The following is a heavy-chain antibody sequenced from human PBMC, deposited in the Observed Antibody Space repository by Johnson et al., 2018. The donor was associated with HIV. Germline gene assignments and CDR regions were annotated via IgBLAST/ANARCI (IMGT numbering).Heavy chain of an antibody. CDR3: AREYSSLSQGAFDI. V-gene: IGHV3-30*19. D-gene: IGHD6-6*01. CDR2: ISYDGRNK. J-gene: IGHJ3*02. CDR1: GFTFSSYG. Sequence: QVQPVESGGGVFLPGTSLRLSCSASGFTFSSYGIHGVRQAPGKALEWVAVISYDGRNKYYVDSVKGRFTISRDNSKNTLYLQMNSLRAEDTAVYYCAREYSSLSQGAFDIWGQGTMVTVSS.